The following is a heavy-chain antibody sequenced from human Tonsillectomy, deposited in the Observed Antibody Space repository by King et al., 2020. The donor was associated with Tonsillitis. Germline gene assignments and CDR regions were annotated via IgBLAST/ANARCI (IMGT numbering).Heavy chain of an antibody. Sequence: QLVQSGAEVKKPXESLKISXKGSGYSFTSYWIXWVRXXPGXGLXXXXXXXXXXSXXRXXXSFQXQVTISADXPISTAYLQWSSLKASDTAMYYCARYDSSGSIDYWGQGTLVTVSS. CDR3: ARYDSSGSIDY. D-gene: IGHD3-22*01. J-gene: IGHJ4*02. V-gene: IGHV5-51*01. CDR1: GYSFTSYW. CDR2: XXXXXSXX.